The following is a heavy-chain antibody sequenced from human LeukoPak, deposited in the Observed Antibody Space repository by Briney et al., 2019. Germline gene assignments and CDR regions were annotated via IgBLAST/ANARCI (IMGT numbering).Heavy chain of an antibody. D-gene: IGHD6-13*01. V-gene: IGHV4-39*01. CDR3: ARPPGIAAAWFDP. CDR1: GGSISSSSYY. CDR2: IYYSGST. J-gene: IGHJ5*02. Sequence: PSETLSLTCTVSGGSISSSSYYWGWIRQPPGKGLEWIGSIYYSGSTYYNPSLQSRVTISVDKSKNQFSLKLNSVTAADTAMYYCARPPGIAAAWFDPWGQGTLVTVSS.